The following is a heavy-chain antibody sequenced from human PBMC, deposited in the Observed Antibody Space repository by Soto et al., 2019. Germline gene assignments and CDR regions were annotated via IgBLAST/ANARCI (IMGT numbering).Heavy chain of an antibody. CDR2: IIPIFGTA. D-gene: IGHD3-10*01. CDR1: GGTFSSYA. CDR3: AGDTSPYYYASGSGNWFDP. Sequence: QVQLVQSGAEVKKPGSSVKVSCKASGGTFSSYAISWVRQAPGQGLEWMGGIIPIFGTANYAQKFQGRVTSAWEDSASKAYMELNSLTAEDTAVYYCAGDTSPYYYASGSGNWFDPWGQGTLVNVSS. V-gene: IGHV1-69*01. J-gene: IGHJ5*02.